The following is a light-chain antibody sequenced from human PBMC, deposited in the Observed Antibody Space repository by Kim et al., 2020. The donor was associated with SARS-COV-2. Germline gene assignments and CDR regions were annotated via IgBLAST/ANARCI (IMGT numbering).Light chain of an antibody. Sequence: ALGQTVRITCQGDSLRSYYASWYQQKPGQAPVLVIYGKNNRPSGIPDRLSGSSSGNTASLTITGAQAEDEADYYCNSRDSSGNHLVFGGGTKLTVL. J-gene: IGLJ2*01. CDR3: NSRDSSGNHLV. CDR2: GKN. V-gene: IGLV3-19*01. CDR1: SLRSYY.